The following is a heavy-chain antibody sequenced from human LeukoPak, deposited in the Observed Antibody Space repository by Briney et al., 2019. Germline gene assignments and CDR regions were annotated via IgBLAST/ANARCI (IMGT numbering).Heavy chain of an antibody. J-gene: IGHJ4*02. CDR1: GFTFSSYS. V-gene: IGHV3-48*01. Sequence: GGSLRLSCAASGFTFSSYSMNWVRPAPGKGLEWVSSISSSSSTIYYADSVKGRFTISRDNAKNSLYLQMNSLRAEDTAVYYCARVDYDTVDYWGQGTLVTVSS. D-gene: IGHD3-9*01. CDR3: ARVDYDTVDY. CDR2: ISSSSSTI.